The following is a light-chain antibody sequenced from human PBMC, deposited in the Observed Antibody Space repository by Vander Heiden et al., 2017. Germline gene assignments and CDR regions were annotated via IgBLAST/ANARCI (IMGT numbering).Light chain of an antibody. CDR2: QDS. J-gene: IGLJ1*01. CDR1: KLGDKY. CDR3: QAWDSSTLV. Sequence: SYELTQPPSVSVSPGPTASITCFGAKLGDKYACWYQHKPAQSLVLVIYQDSKRPSAVPERFSGSNSANTATLTIRGTQAVDEADDYSQAWDSSTLVCGTVTKVT. V-gene: IGLV3-1*01.